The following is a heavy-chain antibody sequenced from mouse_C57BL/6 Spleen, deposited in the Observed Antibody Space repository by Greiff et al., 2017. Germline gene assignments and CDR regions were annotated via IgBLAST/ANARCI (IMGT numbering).Heavy chain of an antibody. CDR3: ARATMVTTIRCLYCDV. Sequence: QVQLQQPGAELVKPGASVKLSCKASGYTFTSYWMHWVKQRPGQGLEWIGMIHPNSGSTNYNEKFKSKATLTVDKSSSTAYMQLSSLTSEDSAVYYCARATMVTTIRCLYCDVWGTGTTVTVSS. V-gene: IGHV1-64*01. J-gene: IGHJ1*03. D-gene: IGHD2-1*01. CDR1: GYTFTSYW. CDR2: IHPNSGST.